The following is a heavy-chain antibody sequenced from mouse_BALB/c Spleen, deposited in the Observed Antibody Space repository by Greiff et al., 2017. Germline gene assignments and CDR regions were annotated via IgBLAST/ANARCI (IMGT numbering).Heavy chain of an antibody. V-gene: IGHV5-12-1*01. CDR2: ISSGGGST. J-gene: IGHJ2*01. Sequence: EVKLMESGGGLVKPGGSLKLSCAASGFAFSSYDMSWVRQTPEKRLEWVAYISSGGGSTYYPDTVKGRFTISRDNAKNTLYLQMSSLKSEDTAMYYCARLDGYFDYWGQGTTLKVSS. D-gene: IGHD2-3*01. CDR1: GFAFSSYD. CDR3: ARLDGYFDY.